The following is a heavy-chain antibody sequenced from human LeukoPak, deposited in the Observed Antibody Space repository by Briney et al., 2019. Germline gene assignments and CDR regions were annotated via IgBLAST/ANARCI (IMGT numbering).Heavy chain of an antibody. J-gene: IGHJ4*02. V-gene: IGHV3-48*02. CDR1: GFTVSSNY. Sequence: GGSLRLSCAASGFTVSSNYMSWVRQAPGKGLEWVSYISSSSNTVYYADSVKGRFTISRDNAKNSLYLQMNSLRDEDTALYYCVTDTSMGGLFDYWGQGTLVTVSS. CDR3: VTDTSMGGLFDY. CDR2: ISSSSNTV. D-gene: IGHD5-18*01.